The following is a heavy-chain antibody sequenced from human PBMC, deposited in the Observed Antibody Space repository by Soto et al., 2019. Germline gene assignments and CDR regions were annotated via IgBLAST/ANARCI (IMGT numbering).Heavy chain of an antibody. V-gene: IGHV3-23*01. CDR3: AKAYHYGSGGMGY. CDR2: ISGSGGST. D-gene: IGHD3-10*01. J-gene: IGHJ4*02. Sequence: GGSLRLSCAASGFTFSSYAMSWVRQAPGKGLEWVSAISGSGGSTYYADSVKGRFTISRDNSKNTLYLQMNSLRAEDTAVYYCAKAYHYGSGGMGYWGQVSLVTVSS. CDR1: GFTFSSYA.